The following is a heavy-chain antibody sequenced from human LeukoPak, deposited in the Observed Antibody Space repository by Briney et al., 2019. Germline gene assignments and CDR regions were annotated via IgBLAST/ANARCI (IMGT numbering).Heavy chain of an antibody. CDR3: ARGPYCSSTSCLPPVIAEYFQH. CDR1: GGTFSSYA. V-gene: IGHV1-69*05. D-gene: IGHD2-2*01. CDR2: IIPIFGTA. Sequence: SVKVSCKASGGTFSSYAISWVRQAPGQGLEWMGGIIPIFGTANYAQKFQGRVTITTDESTSTAYMELSSLRSEDTAVYYCARGPYCSSTSCLPPVIAEYFQHWGQGTLVTVSS. J-gene: IGHJ1*01.